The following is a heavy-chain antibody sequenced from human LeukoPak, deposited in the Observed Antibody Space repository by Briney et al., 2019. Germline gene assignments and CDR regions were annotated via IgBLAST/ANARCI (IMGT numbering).Heavy chain of an antibody. CDR3: TRSSSGWYSDY. J-gene: IGHJ4*02. Sequence: GGSLRLSCAASGFIFSTYSMNWVRQAPGKGLEWVGFIRSKAYGGTTEYAASVKGRFIISRDDFKSIAYLQMNSLKTEDTAVYYCTRSSSGWYSDYWGQGTLVTVSS. V-gene: IGHV3-49*04. CDR1: GFIFSTYS. CDR2: IRSKAYGGTT. D-gene: IGHD6-19*01.